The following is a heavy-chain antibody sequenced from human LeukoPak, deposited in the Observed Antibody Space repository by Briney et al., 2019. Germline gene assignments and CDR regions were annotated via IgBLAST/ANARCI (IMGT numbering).Heavy chain of an antibody. Sequence: GESLKISCKGSGSSFISYWIGWVRQMPGKGLEWMGIIYPGDSDSRYSPSFQGQVTISADKSISTAYLQWSSLKASDTAMYYCARLPVSSGYYYVDYWGQGTLVTVSS. V-gene: IGHV5-51*01. CDR3: ARLPVSSGYYYVDY. D-gene: IGHD3-22*01. CDR1: GSSFISYW. CDR2: IYPGDSDS. J-gene: IGHJ4*02.